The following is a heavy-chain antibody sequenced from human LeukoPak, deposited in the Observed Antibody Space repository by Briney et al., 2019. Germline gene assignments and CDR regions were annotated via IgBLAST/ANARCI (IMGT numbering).Heavy chain of an antibody. CDR1: GFTFSSYW. Sequence: GGSLRLSCAASGFTFSSYWMSWVRQAPGKGLGWVANIKQDGSEKYYVDSVKGRFTISRDNAKNSLYLQMNSLRAEDTAVYYCARDYDSSGYYPLSDYWGQGTLVTVSS. V-gene: IGHV3-7*01. CDR2: IKQDGSEK. D-gene: IGHD3-22*01. CDR3: ARDYDSSGYYPLSDY. J-gene: IGHJ4*02.